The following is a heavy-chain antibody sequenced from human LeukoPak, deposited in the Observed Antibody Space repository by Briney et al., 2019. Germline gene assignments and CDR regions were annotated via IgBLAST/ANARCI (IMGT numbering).Heavy chain of an antibody. CDR3: AREGTAREDDAFDI. D-gene: IGHD2-21*02. CDR1: GFTFSRYA. CDR2: MTGTSGHT. V-gene: IGHV3-21*01. Sequence: PGGSLRLSCSASGFTFSRYAMNWARQAPGKGLEWVSSMTGTSGHTYYADSVKGRFTISRDNTKNSLYLQMNSLRAEDTAVYYCAREGTAREDDAFDIWGQGTMVTVSS. J-gene: IGHJ3*02.